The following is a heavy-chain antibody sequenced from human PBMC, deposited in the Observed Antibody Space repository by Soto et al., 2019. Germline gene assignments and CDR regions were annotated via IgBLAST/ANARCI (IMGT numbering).Heavy chain of an antibody. V-gene: IGHV3-23*01. Sequence: VQLLQSGGGLVQPGGSLRLYCVASGFTFSGYPMTWVRQAPGKGLEWVSGIGVSGGTTDYADSVKGRFTISRDNSQNTLYLQMNSLRAEDTAIYYCAKGVHQPYPWGQGTLVTVSS. CDR3: AKGVHQPYP. J-gene: IGHJ5*02. CDR1: GFTFSGYP. CDR2: IGVSGGTT. D-gene: IGHD6-13*01.